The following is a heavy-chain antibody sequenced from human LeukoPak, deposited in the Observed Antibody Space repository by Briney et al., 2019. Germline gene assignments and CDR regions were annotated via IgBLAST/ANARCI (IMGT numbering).Heavy chain of an antibody. CDR1: GGSIRSSSYY. V-gene: IGHV4-39*07. CDR2: IYYSGTT. J-gene: IGHJ5*02. CDR3: ARSHQIHYDILTTNIANWFDP. D-gene: IGHD3-9*01. Sequence: SETLSLTCTVSGGSIRSSSYYWGWIRQAPGKGLEWIGTIYYSGTTYYNPSLKSRVTMSVDTSKNQFSLKLSSVTAADTAVYYCARSHQIHYDILTTNIANWFDPWGQGTLVTVSS.